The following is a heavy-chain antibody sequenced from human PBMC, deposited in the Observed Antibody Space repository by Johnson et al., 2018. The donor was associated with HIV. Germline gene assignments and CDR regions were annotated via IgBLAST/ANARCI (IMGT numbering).Heavy chain of an antibody. Sequence: VQLVESGGGLVQPGGSLRLSCAASGFTFSSYDMHWVRQTTGKGLEWVSVIDTAGDTYYAGSVKGRFTISRENAKNSLYLQVHSLRAGDTALYYCARGSYDGDSFDIWGQGTVVTVSS. CDR3: ARGSYDGDSFDI. D-gene: IGHD1-26*01. CDR1: GFTFSSYD. V-gene: IGHV3-13*01. J-gene: IGHJ3*02. CDR2: IDTAGDT.